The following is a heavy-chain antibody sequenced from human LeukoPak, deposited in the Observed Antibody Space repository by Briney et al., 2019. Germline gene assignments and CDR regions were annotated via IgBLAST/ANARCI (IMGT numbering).Heavy chain of an antibody. Sequence: ASVKVSCKDSGYTFTRYGISWVRQAPGQGLEWMGWISAYNGNTNYAQKLQGRVTITTDTSTSTAYMELRSLRSDDTAVYYCARGGYFDFQTPFDYWGQGTLVTVSS. J-gene: IGHJ4*02. CDR1: GYTFTRYG. V-gene: IGHV1-18*04. D-gene: IGHD3-9*01. CDR2: ISAYNGNT. CDR3: ARGGYFDFQTPFDY.